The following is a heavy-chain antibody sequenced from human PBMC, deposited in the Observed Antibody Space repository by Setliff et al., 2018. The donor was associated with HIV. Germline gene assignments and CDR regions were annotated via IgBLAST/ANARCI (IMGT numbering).Heavy chain of an antibody. Sequence: ASVKVSCKSSGGTFNSYAISWVRQAPGQGLEWMGWISAYNGNTNYAQKLQGRVTMTTDTSTSTAYMELRSLRSEDTAVYYCARDRRDGLYYHGMDVWGQGTTVTVSS. D-gene: IGHD5-12*01. CDR2: ISAYNGNT. CDR3: ARDRRDGLYYHGMDV. CDR1: GGTFNSYA. J-gene: IGHJ6*02. V-gene: IGHV1-18*01.